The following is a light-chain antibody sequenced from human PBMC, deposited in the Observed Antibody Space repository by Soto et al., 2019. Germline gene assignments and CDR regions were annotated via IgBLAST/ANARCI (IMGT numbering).Light chain of an antibody. V-gene: IGKV1-5*01. CDR1: QGISSW. CDR3: QQSNSYPYT. Sequence: DIPMTQSPSTLSASVGDRVTITCRASQGISSWLAWYQQKPGKAPKLLMYAASSLESGVPSRFSGSGSGTEFTLTISSLQPDDFATYYCQQSNSYPYTFGQGTKLEIK. CDR2: AAS. J-gene: IGKJ2*01.